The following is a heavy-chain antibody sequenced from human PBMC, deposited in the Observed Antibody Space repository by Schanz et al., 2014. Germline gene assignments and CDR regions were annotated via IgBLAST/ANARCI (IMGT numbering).Heavy chain of an antibody. CDR1: GFAFSSYG. V-gene: IGHV3-30*19. CDR3: ARDRGYCSGGSCLTFDY. D-gene: IGHD2-15*01. CDR2: ISYDGSNK. J-gene: IGHJ4*02. Sequence: VQLVESGGGLVQPGRSLRLSCAASGFAFSSYGMHWVRQAPGKGLEWVAVISYDGSNKYYADSVKGRFTISRDNSKNTLYLQMNTLRAEDTAVYYCARDRGYCSGGSCLTFDYWGQGTLVTVSS.